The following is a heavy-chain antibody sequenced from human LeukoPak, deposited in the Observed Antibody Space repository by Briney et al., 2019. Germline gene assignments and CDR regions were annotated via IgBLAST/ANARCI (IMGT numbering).Heavy chain of an antibody. CDR1: GFTFSSYA. CDR2: ISDSGGST. J-gene: IGHJ4*02. D-gene: IGHD4-17*01. V-gene: IGHV3-23*01. CDR3: AKGRYGDYVGFSY. Sequence: GGSLRLSCAASGFTFSSYAMSWVRQAPGKGLDWVSAISDSGGSTYYADSVKGRFTISRDNSKNTLYLQMNSLRAEDTAVYYCAKGRYGDYVGFSYWGQGTLVTVSS.